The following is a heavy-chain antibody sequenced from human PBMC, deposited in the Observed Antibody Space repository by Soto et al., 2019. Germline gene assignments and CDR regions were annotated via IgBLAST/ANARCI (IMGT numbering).Heavy chain of an antibody. V-gene: IGHV3-9*01. CDR3: AKAISDSSGYYYGDAFDI. D-gene: IGHD3-22*01. CDR2: ISWNSGSI. Sequence: GGSLRLSCAASGFTFDDYAMHWVRQAPGKGLEWVSGISWNSGSIGYADSVKGRFTISRDNAKNSLYLQMNSLRAEDTALYYCAKAISDSSGYYYGDAFDIWGQGTMVTVSS. J-gene: IGHJ3*02. CDR1: GFTFDDYA.